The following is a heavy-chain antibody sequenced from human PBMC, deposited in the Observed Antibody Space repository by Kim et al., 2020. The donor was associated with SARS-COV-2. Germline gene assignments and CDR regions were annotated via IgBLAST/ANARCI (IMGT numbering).Heavy chain of an antibody. D-gene: IGHD3-16*01. CDR2: GTEK. J-gene: IGHJ4*02. V-gene: IGHV3-7*03. CDR3: ARNWALDY. Sequence: GTEKYYVDSGKGRFTVTIDNATNSLYLQMNTWRAEDTAVYYCARNWALDYWGQGTLVTVSS.